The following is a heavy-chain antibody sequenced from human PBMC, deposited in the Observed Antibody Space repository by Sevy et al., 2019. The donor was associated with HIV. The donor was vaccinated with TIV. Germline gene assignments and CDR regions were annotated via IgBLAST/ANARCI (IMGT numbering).Heavy chain of an antibody. Sequence: GGSLRLSCSASGFTFSSYAMHWVRQAPGKGLEYVSAISSNGGSTYYADSVKGRFTISRDNSKNTLYLQMSSLRAEDTAVYYYVKRDMITFGGVDNYFDYWGQGTLVTVSS. CDR2: ISSNGGST. J-gene: IGHJ4*02. V-gene: IGHV3-64D*06. CDR3: VKRDMITFGGVDNYFDY. CDR1: GFTFSSYA. D-gene: IGHD3-16*01.